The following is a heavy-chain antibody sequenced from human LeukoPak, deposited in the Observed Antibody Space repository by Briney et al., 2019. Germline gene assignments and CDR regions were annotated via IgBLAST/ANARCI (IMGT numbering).Heavy chain of an antibody. D-gene: IGHD6-19*01. Sequence: SETLSLTCTVSGGSISSYYWSWIRQPAGKGLEWIGRIYTSGSTNYNPPLKSRVTMSVDTSKNQFSLKLSSVTAADTAVYYCARVEYSSGWTDAFDIWGQGTMVTVSS. J-gene: IGHJ3*02. CDR2: IYTSGST. CDR1: GGSISSYY. CDR3: ARVEYSSGWTDAFDI. V-gene: IGHV4-4*07.